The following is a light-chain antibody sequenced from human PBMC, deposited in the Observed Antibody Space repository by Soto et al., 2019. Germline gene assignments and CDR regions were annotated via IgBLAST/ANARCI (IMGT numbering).Light chain of an antibody. J-gene: IGKJ5*01. CDR3: QKYNNWPLT. Sequence: EIVLTQSPGTLSLSPGEISTFPSRASQSVSSNLARYQQKPGQAPRLLIYGASTRATGIPARFSGSGSGTEFTLTISSLQSEDFAVYYCQKYNNWPLTCGQGKRLAIK. V-gene: IGKV3-15*01. CDR1: QSVSSN. CDR2: GAS.